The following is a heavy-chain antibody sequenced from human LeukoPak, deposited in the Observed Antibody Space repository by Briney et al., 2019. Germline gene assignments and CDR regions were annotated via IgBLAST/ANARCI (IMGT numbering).Heavy chain of an antibody. D-gene: IGHD4-17*01. Sequence: GGSLRLSCAASGFTFSDYYMSWIRQAPGKGLEWVSYISSSGSTIYYADSVKGRFTISRDNAKNSLYLQMNSLRAEDTALYCCAKDMFYGDYESYFDYWGQGTLVTVSS. J-gene: IGHJ4*02. CDR1: GFTFSDYY. CDR2: ISSSGSTI. CDR3: AKDMFYGDYESYFDY. V-gene: IGHV3-11*01.